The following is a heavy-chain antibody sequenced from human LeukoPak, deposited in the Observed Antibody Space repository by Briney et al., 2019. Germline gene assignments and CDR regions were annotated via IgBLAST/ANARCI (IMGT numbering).Heavy chain of an antibody. J-gene: IGHJ4*02. CDR1: GGSIDITNF. Sequence: SETLSLTCGVSGGSIDITNFWSWVRQAPGKGLEWIGEIAHDGRTNYNPSLRSRITMFLDRANTQFSLSLTSVTAADSAVYYCTRENRPFCPFAFWGQGVLVTVSS. V-gene: IGHV4-4*02. CDR3: TRENRPFCPFAF. CDR2: IAHDGRT. D-gene: IGHD3-3*01.